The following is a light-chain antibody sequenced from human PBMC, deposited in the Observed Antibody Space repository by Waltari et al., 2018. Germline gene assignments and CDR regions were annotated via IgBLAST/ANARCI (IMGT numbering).Light chain of an antibody. CDR2: AGS. CDR3: QQSYSPPPIT. V-gene: IGKV1-39*01. CDR1: QDVQKY. Sequence: DIRLTQSPSHLSASVGDRVTITCRASQDVQKYLNCYQQKPGKAPKLLIYAGSSLQSGVPSRFSGSGFGTDFTLTITSLQPEDFGSYYCQQSYSPPPITFGQGTRLEIK. J-gene: IGKJ5*01.